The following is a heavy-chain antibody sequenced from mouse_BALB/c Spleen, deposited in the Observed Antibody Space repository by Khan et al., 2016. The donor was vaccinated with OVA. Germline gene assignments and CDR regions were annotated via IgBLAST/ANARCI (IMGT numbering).Heavy chain of an antibody. CDR3: ARWFDGYSSLYAMDY. CDR1: GFSLTTYG. Sequence: VELVESGPGLVAPSQSLSITCTVSGFSLTTYGVHWVRQPPGKGLEWLVEIWSDGSTNYNSVLKSRLSISKDNSKSQVFLKMNSLQTDDTAMYYCARWFDGYSSLYAMDYWGQGTSVTVSS. CDR2: IWSDGST. V-gene: IGHV2-6*02. J-gene: IGHJ4*01. D-gene: IGHD2-3*01.